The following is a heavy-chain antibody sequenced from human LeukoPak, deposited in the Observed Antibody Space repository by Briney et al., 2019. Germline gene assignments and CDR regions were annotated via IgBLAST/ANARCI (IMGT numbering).Heavy chain of an antibody. D-gene: IGHD3-22*01. J-gene: IGHJ4*02. V-gene: IGHV1-2*02. CDR2: INPNSGGT. CDR3: ARDLVTYYYDSSGYSPYYFDY. Sequence: GASVKVSCKASGYTFTGYYMHWVRQAPGQGLEWMGWINPNSGGTNYAQKFQGRVTMTRDTSISTAYMELSRLRSDDMAVYYCARDLVTYYYDSSGYSPYYFDYWGQGTLVTVSS. CDR1: GYTFTGYY.